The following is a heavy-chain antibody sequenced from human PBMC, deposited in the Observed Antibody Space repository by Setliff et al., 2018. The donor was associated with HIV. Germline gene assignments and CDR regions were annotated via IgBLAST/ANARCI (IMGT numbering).Heavy chain of an antibody. J-gene: IGHJ3*02. V-gene: IGHV3-74*01. CDR3: TSWGVPRDGFDI. CDR2: INGDGSFT. Sequence: SCAGSGFTFSSSWMHWVRQAPGKGLVWVSRINGDGSFTVYADSVKGRFTISRDNSKNTLYLQMNSVRGEDTAVYYCTSWGVPRDGFDIWGHGTKGTVS. CDR1: GFTFSSSW. D-gene: IGHD3-16*01.